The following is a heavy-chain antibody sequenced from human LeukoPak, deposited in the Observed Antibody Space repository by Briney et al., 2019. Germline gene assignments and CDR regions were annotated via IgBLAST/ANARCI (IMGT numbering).Heavy chain of an antibody. D-gene: IGHD3-10*01. CDR3: ARAPQIAYGSGSSYLNWFDP. CDR2: MNPNSGNT. CDR1: GYTFTSYD. V-gene: IGHV1-8*01. Sequence: ASVKVSCKASGYTFTSYDINWVRQATGQGLEWMGWMNPNSGNTGYAQKFQGRVTMTRNTSISTAYMELSSLRSEDTAVYYCARAPQIAYGSGSSYLNWFDPWGQGTLVTVSS. J-gene: IGHJ5*02.